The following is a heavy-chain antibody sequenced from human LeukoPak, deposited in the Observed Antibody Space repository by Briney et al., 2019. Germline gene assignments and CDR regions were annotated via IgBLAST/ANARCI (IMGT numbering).Heavy chain of an antibody. Sequence: ASVKVSCKTSDYTFPSNGITWVRQAPGQGLEWMGWINTYNGNTNYAQKLQGRVTLTTDTSTTTVYMELRSLRSDDTAVYYCARPQYSSGWYLDYWGQGTLVTVSS. CDR3: ARPQYSSGWYLDY. CDR1: DYTFPSNG. J-gene: IGHJ4*02. V-gene: IGHV1-18*01. CDR2: INTYNGNT. D-gene: IGHD6-19*01.